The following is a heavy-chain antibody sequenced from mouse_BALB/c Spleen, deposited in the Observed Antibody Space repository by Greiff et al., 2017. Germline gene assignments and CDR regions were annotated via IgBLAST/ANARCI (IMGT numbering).Heavy chain of an antibody. Sequence: VQLQQSGAELARPGASVKMSCKASGYTFTRYTMHWVKQRPGQGLEWIGYINPSSGYTNYNQKFKDKATLTADKSSSTAYMQLSSLTSEDSAVYYCAREVDYWGQGTSVTVSS. J-gene: IGHJ4*01. CDR1: GYTFTRYT. CDR3: AREVDY. V-gene: IGHV1-4*01. CDR2: INPSSGYT.